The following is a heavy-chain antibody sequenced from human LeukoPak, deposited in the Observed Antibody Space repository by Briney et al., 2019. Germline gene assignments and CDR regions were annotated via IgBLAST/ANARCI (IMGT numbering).Heavy chain of an antibody. V-gene: IGHV3-48*03. J-gene: IGHJ3*02. CDR3: ARERYCGGDCYNDAFDI. CDR2: ISSSGSAI. CDR1: GFTFSSHE. D-gene: IGHD2-21*02. Sequence: GGSLRLSCAASGFTFSSHEMNWVRQAPGKGLEWVSYISSSGSAIHYADSVKGRITISRDNAKNLVFLQMNSLRAEDTALYYCARERYCGGDCYNDAFDIWCQGTMVTVSS.